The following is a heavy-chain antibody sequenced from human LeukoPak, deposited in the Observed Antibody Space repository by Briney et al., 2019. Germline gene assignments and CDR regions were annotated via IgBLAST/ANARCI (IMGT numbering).Heavy chain of an antibody. V-gene: IGHV3-15*01. CDR1: GFTFINAR. J-gene: IGHJ4*02. Sequence: GGSLRLSCAVSGFTFINARMSWVRQAPGKGLDWVGRIKSKSDGGTTDYAAPVKGRFTISRDESKNMLYLQMNSLKTEDTAVYYCTTGATGTSQSIDYWGQGTLVTVSS. D-gene: IGHD1-7*01. CDR2: IKSKSDGGTT. CDR3: TTGATGTSQSIDY.